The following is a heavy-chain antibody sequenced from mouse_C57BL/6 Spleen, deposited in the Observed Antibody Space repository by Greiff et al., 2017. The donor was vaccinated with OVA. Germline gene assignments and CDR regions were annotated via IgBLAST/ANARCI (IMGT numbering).Heavy chain of an antibody. CDR3: ARSHYDDYAYWYFDV. Sequence: EVQLQESGGGLVQPGGSLSLSCAASGFTFTDYYMSWVRQPPGQALEWLGFIRNKANGYTTEYSASVKGRFTISRDNSQSILYLQMNALRAEDSATYYCARSHYDDYAYWYFDVWGTGTTVTVAS. V-gene: IGHV7-3*01. CDR2: IRNKANGYTT. CDR1: GFTFTDYY. J-gene: IGHJ1*03. D-gene: IGHD2-13*01.